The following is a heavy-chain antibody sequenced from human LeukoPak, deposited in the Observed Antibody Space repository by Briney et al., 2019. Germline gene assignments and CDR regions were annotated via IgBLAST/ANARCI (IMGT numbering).Heavy chain of an antibody. V-gene: IGHV3-30*04. J-gene: IGHJ1*01. CDR2: ISYDESNK. Sequence: GGSLRLSCAASGFTFSSYAMHWVRQAPGKGLEWVAVISYDESNKYYADSVKGRFTISRDNSKNTLYLQMNSLRAEDTAVYYCAKEIYGDPTGGRFQHWGQGTLVTVSS. CDR1: GFTFSSYA. D-gene: IGHD4-17*01. CDR3: AKEIYGDPTGGRFQH.